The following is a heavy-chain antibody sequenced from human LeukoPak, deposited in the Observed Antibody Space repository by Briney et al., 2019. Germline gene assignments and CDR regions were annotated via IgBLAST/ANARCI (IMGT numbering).Heavy chain of an antibody. D-gene: IGHD5-12*01. CDR2: IYYSGST. J-gene: IGHJ4*02. V-gene: IGHV4-30-4*01. Sequence: SETLSLTCTVSGGSLSSGDYYWSWIRQPPGKGLEWIGYIYYSGSTYYNPSLKSRVTISVDTSKNQFSLKLSSVTAADTAVYYCARIRATDYYYFDYWGQGTLVTVSS. CDR1: GGSLSSGDYY. CDR3: ARIRATDYYYFDY.